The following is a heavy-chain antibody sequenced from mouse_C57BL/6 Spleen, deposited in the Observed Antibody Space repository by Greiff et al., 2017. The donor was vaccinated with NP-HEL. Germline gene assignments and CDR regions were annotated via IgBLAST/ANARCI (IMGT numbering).Heavy chain of an antibody. Sequence: VQLQQSGAELVRPGASVTLSCKASGYTFTDYEMHWVKQTPVHGLEWIGAIDPETGGTAYNQKFKGKAILTADKSSSTAYMELRSLTSEDSAVYYCTRCLITTVGDYWGQGTTLTVSS. V-gene: IGHV1-15*01. CDR3: TRCLITTVGDY. J-gene: IGHJ2*01. CDR2: IDPETGGT. D-gene: IGHD1-1*01. CDR1: GYTFTDYE.